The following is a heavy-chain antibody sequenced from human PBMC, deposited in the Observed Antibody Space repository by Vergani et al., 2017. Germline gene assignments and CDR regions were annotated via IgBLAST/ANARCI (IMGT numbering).Heavy chain of an antibody. Sequence: EVQLLESGGNLVQPGGSLRLSCAASGFTFTNFAMTWVRQAPGEGLEWVSGISGSGGFTYYADSVKGRFTITRDNSKNTMFLQMNNLRAEHTAVYYCAKDNVPGYYDISGYCDYWGRGAMVTVSS. CDR3: AKDNVPGYYDISGYCDY. D-gene: IGHD3-22*01. V-gene: IGHV3-23*01. CDR1: GFTFTNFA. CDR2: ISGSGGFT. J-gene: IGHJ4*02.